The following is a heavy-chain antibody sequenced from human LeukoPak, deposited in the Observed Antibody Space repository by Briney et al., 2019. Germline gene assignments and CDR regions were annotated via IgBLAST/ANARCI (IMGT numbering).Heavy chain of an antibody. Sequence: GGSLRLSCAASGFTFSSYWMSWLRQAPGKGLEWVANIKQDGSEKYYVDSVKGRFTISRDNAKNSLYLQMNSLRAEDTAVYYCARFRYYDSSGYYYYFDYWGQGTLVTVSS. V-gene: IGHV3-7*05. CDR3: ARFRYYDSSGYYYYFDY. J-gene: IGHJ4*02. D-gene: IGHD3-22*01. CDR2: IKQDGSEK. CDR1: GFTFSSYW.